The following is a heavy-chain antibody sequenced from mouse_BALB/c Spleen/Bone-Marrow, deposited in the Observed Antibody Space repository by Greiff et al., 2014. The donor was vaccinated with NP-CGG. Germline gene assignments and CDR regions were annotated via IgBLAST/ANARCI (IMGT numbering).Heavy chain of an antibody. J-gene: IGHJ2*01. CDR2: IDPENGDT. CDR3: NARGDYDFDYFDY. CDR1: GFNIKDYY. V-gene: IGHV14-4*02. D-gene: IGHD2-4*01. Sequence: QLQQSGAELVRSGASVKLSCTASGFNIKDYYMHWVKQRPEQGLEWIGWIDPENGDTEYAPNFQGKATMTADTSSNTAYLQLSSLTSEDTAVYYCNARGDYDFDYFDYWGQGTTLTVSS.